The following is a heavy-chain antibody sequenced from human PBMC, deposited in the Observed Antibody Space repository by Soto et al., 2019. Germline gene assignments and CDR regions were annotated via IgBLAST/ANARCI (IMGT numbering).Heavy chain of an antibody. V-gene: IGHV4-34*01. CDR3: ARGLEIWTDNKNYYYYYMDV. J-gene: IGHJ6*03. CDR1: GGSFSGYY. CDR2: INHSGST. Sequence: SETLSLTCAVYGGSFSGYYWSWIRQPPGKGLEWIGEINHSGSTNYNPSLKSRVTISVDTSKNQFSLKLSSVTAADTAVYYCARGLEIWTDNKNYYYYYMDVWGKGTTVTVSS. D-gene: IGHD3-3*01.